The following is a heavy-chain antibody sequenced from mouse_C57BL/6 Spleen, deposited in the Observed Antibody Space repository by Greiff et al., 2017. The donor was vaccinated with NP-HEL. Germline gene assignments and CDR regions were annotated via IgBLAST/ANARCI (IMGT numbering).Heavy chain of an antibody. Sequence: QVQLQESGAELVKPGASVKISCKASGYAFSSYWMNWVKQRPGKGLEWIGQIYPGDGDTNYNGKFKGKATLTADKSSSTAYMQLSSLTSEDSAVYFCARVIYSYAMDYWGKGTAVTVSS. D-gene: IGHD2-1*01. V-gene: IGHV1-80*01. CDR1: GYAFSSYW. CDR2: IYPGDGDT. CDR3: ARVIYSYAMDY. J-gene: IGHJ4*01.